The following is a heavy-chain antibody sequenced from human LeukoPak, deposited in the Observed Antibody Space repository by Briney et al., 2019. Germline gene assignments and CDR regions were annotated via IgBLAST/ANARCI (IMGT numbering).Heavy chain of an antibody. D-gene: IGHD6-6*01. Sequence: GGSLRLSCAASGFTFSSYAMSWVRQAPGKGLEWVSAISGSGGSTYYADSVKGRFTISRDNSKNTLYLQMNSLRAEDTVVYYCAKGIIAARPGFRNWFDPWGQGTLVTVSS. J-gene: IGHJ5*02. V-gene: IGHV3-23*01. CDR3: AKGIIAARPGFRNWFDP. CDR2: ISGSGGST. CDR1: GFTFSSYA.